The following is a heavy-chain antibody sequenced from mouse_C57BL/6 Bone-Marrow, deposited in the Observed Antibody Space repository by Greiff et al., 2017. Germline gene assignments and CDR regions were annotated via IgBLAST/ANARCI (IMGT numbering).Heavy chain of an antibody. CDR1: GYTFTSYW. CDR3: ARFRDYYGSSPYAMDY. J-gene: IGHJ4*01. D-gene: IGHD1-1*01. V-gene: IGHV1-52*01. Sequence: QVQLKQPGAELVRPGSSVKLSCKASGYTFTSYWMHWVKQRPIQGLEWIGNIDPSDSETHYNQKFKDKATLTVDKSSSTAYMQLSSLTSEYSAVYSCARFRDYYGSSPYAMDYWGQGTAVTVSS. CDR2: IDPSDSET.